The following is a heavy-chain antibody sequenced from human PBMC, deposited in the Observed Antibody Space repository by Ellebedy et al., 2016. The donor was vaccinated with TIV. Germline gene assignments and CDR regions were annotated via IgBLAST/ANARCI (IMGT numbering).Heavy chain of an antibody. CDR2: IYSGDAT. D-gene: IGHD4/OR15-4a*01. CDR3: ARGRRLDFDTKGVGDFDS. V-gene: IGHV3-53*01. Sequence: PGGSLRLSCAAPGFTLTDAYMNWVRQAPGKGLEWVSIIYSGDATYYADSVTGRFTISRDNSQNMLFLQLNSLRVEDTAVYYCARGRRLDFDTKGVGDFDSWGQGTLVTVST. J-gene: IGHJ4*02. CDR1: GFTLTDAY.